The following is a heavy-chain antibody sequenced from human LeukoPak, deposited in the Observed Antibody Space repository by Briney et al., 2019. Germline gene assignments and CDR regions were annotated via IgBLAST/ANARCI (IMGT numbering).Heavy chain of an antibody. D-gene: IGHD2-21*01. Sequence: TPSETLSLTCTVFGGSISSYYWSWIRQPPGKGLEWIGYIYYSGSTNYNPSLKSRVAISVDTSKNQFSLKLSSVTAADTAVYYCARDYSTRYFDSWGQGTLVTVSS. CDR3: ARDYSTRYFDS. V-gene: IGHV4-59*01. J-gene: IGHJ4*02. CDR2: IYYSGST. CDR1: GGSISSYY.